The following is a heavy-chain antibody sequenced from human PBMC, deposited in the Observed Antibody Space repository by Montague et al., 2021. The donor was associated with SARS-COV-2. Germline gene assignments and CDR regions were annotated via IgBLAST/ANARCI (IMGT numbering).Heavy chain of an antibody. CDR2: IFHSGIT. J-gene: IGHJ5*02. D-gene: IGHD1-20*01. Sequence: TLSLTCSVSGGSISSYYWSWIRQSPGKGLEWIGYIFHSGITDYNPSLKSRVTISVDMSKNQFSLQLNSVTAADSAVYYCARTEYNWNGWFDPWGQGTLVTVSS. CDR1: GGSISSYY. V-gene: IGHV4-59*13. CDR3: ARTEYNWNGWFDP.